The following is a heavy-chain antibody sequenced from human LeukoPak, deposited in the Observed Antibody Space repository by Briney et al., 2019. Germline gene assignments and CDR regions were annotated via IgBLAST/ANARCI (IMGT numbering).Heavy chain of an antibody. CDR1: GFTFSTYA. D-gene: IGHD3-22*01. J-gene: IGHJ4*02. Sequence: GGSLRLSCAASGFTFSTYAMSWVRQAPGKGLEWVSAISADGNIYYADSVKGRFTISRDNAKNSLYLQMNSLRAEDTAVYYCARDGSFYYDSSGYYYFAYWGQGTLVTVSS. V-gene: IGHV3-69-1*01. CDR2: ISADGNI. CDR3: ARDGSFYYDSSGYYYFAY.